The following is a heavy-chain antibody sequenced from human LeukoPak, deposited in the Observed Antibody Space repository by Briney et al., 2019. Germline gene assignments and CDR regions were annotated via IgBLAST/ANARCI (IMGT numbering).Heavy chain of an antibody. V-gene: IGHV3-13*01. J-gene: IGHJ4*02. CDR2: IGTAGDT. CDR1: GFTFSSYD. Sequence: GGSLRLSCAASGFTFSSYDMHWARQATGKGLEWVSAIGTAGDTYYPGSVKGRFTISRENAKNSLYLQMDSMRAGDTAVYYCARRLPGSGSYDYWGQGTLVIVSS. D-gene: IGHD3-10*01. CDR3: ARRLPGSGSYDY.